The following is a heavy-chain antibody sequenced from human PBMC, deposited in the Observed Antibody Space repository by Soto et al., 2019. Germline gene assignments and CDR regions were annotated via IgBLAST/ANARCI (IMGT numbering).Heavy chain of an antibody. CDR3: ARNDYSSLSRWFDP. Sequence: SETLSLTCAVYGGSFSGYYWSWLRQPTGKGLERIGEINHNGNTNYNPSLKSRVTISVDTSKNQFSLKLSSVTAAYTALYYCARNDYSSLSRWFDPWGQGTLVTVSS. D-gene: IGHD4-4*01. CDR2: INHNGNT. V-gene: IGHV4-34*01. CDR1: GGSFSGYY. J-gene: IGHJ5*02.